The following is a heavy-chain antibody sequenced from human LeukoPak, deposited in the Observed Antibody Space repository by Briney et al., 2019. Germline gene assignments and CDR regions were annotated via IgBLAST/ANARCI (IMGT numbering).Heavy chain of an antibody. CDR3: AQRGTSDWAFDY. Sequence: SGGSLRLSCAASGFTFSSYAMSWVRQAPGKGLEWVSAISGSGGSTYYADSVKGRFTISRDNSKNTLYLQMNSLRAEDTAVYYCAQRGTSDWAFDYWGQGTLVTVSS. CDR1: GFTFSSYA. CDR2: ISGSGGST. J-gene: IGHJ4*02. D-gene: IGHD2-21*02. V-gene: IGHV3-23*01.